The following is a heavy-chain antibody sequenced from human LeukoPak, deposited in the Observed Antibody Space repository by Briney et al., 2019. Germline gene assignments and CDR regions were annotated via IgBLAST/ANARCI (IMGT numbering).Heavy chain of an antibody. CDR1: GFTVSSNY. V-gene: IGHV3-53*01. CDR3: AKDLVAAAGLFDY. J-gene: IGHJ4*02. CDR2: IYSGGST. D-gene: IGHD6-13*01. Sequence: GGSLRLSCAASGFTVSSNYMSWVRQAPGKGLEWVSVIYSGGSTYYADSVKGRFTISRDNSKNTLYLQMNSLRAEDTAVYYCAKDLVAAAGLFDYWGQGTLVTVSS.